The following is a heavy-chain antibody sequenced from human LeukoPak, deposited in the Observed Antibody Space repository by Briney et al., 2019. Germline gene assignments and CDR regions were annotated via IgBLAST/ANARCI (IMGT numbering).Heavy chain of an antibody. J-gene: IGHJ6*02. CDR1: GFTLTSSA. CDR3: AADRFGGYYGMDV. CDR2: IVVGSGNT. V-gene: IGHV1-58*02. Sequence: GTSVKVSCKASGFTLTSSAMQLVRQASGQRLEWIGWIVVGSGNTNYAQKFQERVTITRDMSTSTAYMELSSLRSEDTAVYYCAADRFGGYYGMDVWGQGTTVTVSS. D-gene: IGHD3-16*01.